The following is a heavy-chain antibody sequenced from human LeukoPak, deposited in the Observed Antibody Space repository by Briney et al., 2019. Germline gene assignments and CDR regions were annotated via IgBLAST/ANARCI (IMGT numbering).Heavy chain of an antibody. J-gene: IGHJ4*02. D-gene: IGHD3-16*01. V-gene: IGHV4-59*01. Sequence: SETLSLTCAVYGGSFSGYYWSWIRQPPGKGLEWIGYIYYSGSTNYNPSLKSRVTISVDTSKNQFSLKLSSVTAADTAVYYCARSGTPLGHFDYWGQGTLVTVSS. CDR3: ARSGTPLGHFDY. CDR2: IYYSGST. CDR1: GGSFSGYY.